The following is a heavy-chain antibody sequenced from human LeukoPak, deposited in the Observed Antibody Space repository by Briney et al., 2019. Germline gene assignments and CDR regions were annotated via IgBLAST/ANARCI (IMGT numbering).Heavy chain of an antibody. J-gene: IGHJ4*02. D-gene: IGHD5-12*01. CDR1: GFTFDDYA. V-gene: IGHV3-43*02. CDR3: ARNYGGYDGTDY. CDR2: ISADGAST. Sequence: GGSLRLSCAASGFTFDDYAMHWVRQAPGKGLEWVSLISADGASTYYADSVKGRFTISRDSAKNSLYLQMNSLRAEDTALYYCARNYGGYDGTDYWGQGTLVTVSS.